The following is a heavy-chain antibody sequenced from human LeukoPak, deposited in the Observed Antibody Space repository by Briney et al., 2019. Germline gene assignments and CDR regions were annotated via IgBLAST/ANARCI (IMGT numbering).Heavy chain of an antibody. J-gene: IGHJ4*02. CDR3: TRDLLYYYGSGLDY. D-gene: IGHD3-10*01. CDR2: MNPNSGNT. V-gene: IGHV1-8*02. CDR1: GYTFTSYD. Sequence: VASVKVSCKASGYTFTSYDINWVRQATGQGLEWMGWMNPNSGNTGYAQKFQGRVTMTRDTSISTAYMELSRLRSDDTAVYYCTRDLLYYYGSGLDYWGQGTLVTVSS.